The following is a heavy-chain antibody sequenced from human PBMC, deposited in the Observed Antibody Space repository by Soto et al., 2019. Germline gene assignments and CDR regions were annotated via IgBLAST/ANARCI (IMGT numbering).Heavy chain of an antibody. V-gene: IGHV4-39*01. CDR3: ASQGEVFDY. D-gene: IGHD3-16*01. Sequence: QLQLQESGPGLVKPWETLSLTYTVSGGSISSSSYYWGWIRRPPGKGLEWIGSIYYSGSTYYNPSLKSRVPISVHTSKNQFSLKLSSVTAAETAVYYCASQGEVFDYWGQGTLVTVSS. CDR1: GGSISSSSYY. J-gene: IGHJ4*02. CDR2: IYYSGST.